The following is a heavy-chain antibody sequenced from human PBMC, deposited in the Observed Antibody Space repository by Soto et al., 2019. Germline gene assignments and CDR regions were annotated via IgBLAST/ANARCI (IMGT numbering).Heavy chain of an antibody. J-gene: IGHJ4*02. CDR1: GFTFNNYA. Sequence: EVQLLESGGGLVQPGGFLRLSCAASGFTFNNYAMTWVRQAPGKGLEWVSAISGGGDTTSYADSVKGRFTVSRDGSKNTLYLQMRSVRAEDTALYYCAKGRGGSGSLTPRVDFWGQGTLVTVSS. D-gene: IGHD3-10*01. V-gene: IGHV3-23*01. CDR2: ISGGGDTT. CDR3: AKGRGGSGSLTPRVDF.